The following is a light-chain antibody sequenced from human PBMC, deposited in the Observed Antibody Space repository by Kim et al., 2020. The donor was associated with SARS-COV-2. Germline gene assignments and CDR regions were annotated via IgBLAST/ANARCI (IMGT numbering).Light chain of an antibody. CDR1: QSIGRW. CDR3: QQYNSYPVT. CDR2: EAS. Sequence: VGDRVTITCRASQSIGRWLAWYQHKPGKAPELLIYEASTLESGVPSRFRGSGSGTEFTLTISSLQPDDFATYNCQQYNSYPVTFGQGTKLEI. V-gene: IGKV1-5*03. J-gene: IGKJ2*01.